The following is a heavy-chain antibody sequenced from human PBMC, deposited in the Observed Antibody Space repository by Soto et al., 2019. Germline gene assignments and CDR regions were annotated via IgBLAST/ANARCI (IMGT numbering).Heavy chain of an antibody. D-gene: IGHD5-12*01. CDR1: GFTFSNYD. V-gene: IGHV3-23*01. CDR2: ISGGGGDT. Sequence: PGGSLRLSCAASGFTFSNYDMSWVRQAPGKGLEWVSAISGGGGDTYYADSVKGRFTISRDNSKNTLYLQMNSLRADDSAVYYCPKGGRGGYSSNFDSWGQGTLVTVSS. J-gene: IGHJ4*02. CDR3: PKGGRGGYSSNFDS.